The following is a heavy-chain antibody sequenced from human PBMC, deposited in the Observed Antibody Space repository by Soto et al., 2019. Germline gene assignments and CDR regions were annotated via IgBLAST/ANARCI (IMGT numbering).Heavy chain of an antibody. Sequence: QVQLVQSGAEVKKPGASVKVSCKASGYTFTRFAVHWVRQAPGQRLEWMGWIIPGNDNTKYSQKFQDRITNDSDTSARTVYMELSSLKSEDTAVYYCAREGDHRGYAYGLDYWGQGTLVTVSS. CDR2: IIPGNDNT. CDR3: AREGDHRGYAYGLDY. V-gene: IGHV1-3*01. CDR1: GYTFTRFA. D-gene: IGHD5-12*01. J-gene: IGHJ4*02.